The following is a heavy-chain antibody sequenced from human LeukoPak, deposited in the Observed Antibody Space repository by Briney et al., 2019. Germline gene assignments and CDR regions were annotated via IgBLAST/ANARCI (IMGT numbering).Heavy chain of an antibody. CDR3: AGHHPRNTVDY. D-gene: IGHD2/OR15-2a*01. J-gene: IGHJ4*02. CDR1: GGSISSYY. Sequence: SETLSLTCTVSGGSISSYYWSWIRQPPGKGLEWIGYIYYSGSTNYNPSLKSRVTISVDTSKNQFSLKLSSVTAADTAVYYCAGHHPRNTVDYWGQGTLVTVSS. V-gene: IGHV4-59*08. CDR2: IYYSGST.